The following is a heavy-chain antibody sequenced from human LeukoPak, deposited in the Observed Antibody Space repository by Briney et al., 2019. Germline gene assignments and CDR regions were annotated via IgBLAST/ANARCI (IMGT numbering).Heavy chain of an antibody. D-gene: IGHD3-22*01. V-gene: IGHV3-23*01. CDR3: AKDLSSTDSYYYYYMDV. J-gene: IGHJ6*03. Sequence: GGSLRLSCAASGFTFSSYGMNWVRQAPGKGLEWVSTISGSGTSTYYADSVKGRFTISRDNSKNTLYLQMNSLSAEDTAVYYCAKDLSSTDSYYYYYMDVWGKGTTVTISS. CDR2: ISGSGTST. CDR1: GFTFSSYG.